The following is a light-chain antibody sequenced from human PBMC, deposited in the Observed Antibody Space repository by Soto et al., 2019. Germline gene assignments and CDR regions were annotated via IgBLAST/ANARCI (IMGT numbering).Light chain of an antibody. Sequence: EIVLTQSPGTLSLSPGEGASLSCRASQSVSSSYIAWYQQKPGQAPRLLIYGAVNVATGIPERFSGSGSGADFTLTINRLEPEDFAVYYCQHYGSPLTFGGGTKVDIK. CDR2: GAV. J-gene: IGKJ4*01. V-gene: IGKV3-20*01. CDR3: QHYGSPLT. CDR1: QSVSSSY.